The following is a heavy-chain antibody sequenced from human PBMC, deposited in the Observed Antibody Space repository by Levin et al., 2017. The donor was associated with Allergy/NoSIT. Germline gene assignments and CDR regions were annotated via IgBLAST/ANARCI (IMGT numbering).Heavy chain of an antibody. D-gene: IGHD3-3*01. CDR1: GGALNNHA. J-gene: IGHJ4*02. V-gene: IGHV1-69*06. CDR3: ATIPRDDFWRGSFDY. Sequence: SVKVSCKASGGALNNHAFSWVRQAPGQGLEWMGGTVPIFRSANYAQKFHGRVTIDADKSTNTFYLELRSLTSEDTAVYYCATIPRDDFWRGSFDYWGQGTLVTVSS. CDR2: TVPIFRSA.